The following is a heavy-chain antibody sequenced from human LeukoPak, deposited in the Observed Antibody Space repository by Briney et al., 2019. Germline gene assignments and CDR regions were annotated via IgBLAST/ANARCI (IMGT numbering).Heavy chain of an antibody. D-gene: IGHD2-2*01. Sequence: PGGSLRLSCAASGFTFSNYAMSWVRQAPGKGLEWVSSITGGGTRAYYADSVKGRFTISRDNSGYTLHLQMNSLRAEDTAVYYCASRSSIVPATVLFDYWGQGTLVTVSS. CDR3: ASRSSIVPATVLFDY. CDR2: ITGGGTRA. J-gene: IGHJ4*02. CDR1: GFTFSNYA. V-gene: IGHV3-23*01.